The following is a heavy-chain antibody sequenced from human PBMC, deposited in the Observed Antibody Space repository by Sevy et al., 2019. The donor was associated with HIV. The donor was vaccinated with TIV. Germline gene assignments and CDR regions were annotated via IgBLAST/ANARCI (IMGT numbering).Heavy chain of an antibody. V-gene: IGHV3-23*01. CDR3: AKVGLRGYSYGYPPNFDY. CDR1: GFTFSSYA. J-gene: IGHJ4*02. D-gene: IGHD5-18*01. Sequence: GGSLRLSCAASGFTFSSYAMSWVRQAPGKGLEWVSAISGSGGSTYYAHSVKGRFTISRDNSKNTLYLQMNSLRAEDTAVYYCAKVGLRGYSYGYPPNFDYWGQGTLVTVSS. CDR2: ISGSGGST.